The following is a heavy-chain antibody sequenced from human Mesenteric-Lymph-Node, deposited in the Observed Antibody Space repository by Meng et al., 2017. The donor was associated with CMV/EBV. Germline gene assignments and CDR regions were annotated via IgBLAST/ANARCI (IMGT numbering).Heavy chain of an antibody. CDR2: IRYDGSKK. Sequence: GESLKISCAASGFTFSSYGMHWVRQAPGKGLEWVAFIRYDGSKKYYADSVKGRFTISRDNAKNSLSLEMNSLRAEDTAVYYCARNSGRALCDYWGQGTLVTVSS. CDR1: GFTFSSYG. V-gene: IGHV3-30*02. J-gene: IGHJ4*02. CDR3: ARNSGRALCDY. D-gene: IGHD1-26*01.